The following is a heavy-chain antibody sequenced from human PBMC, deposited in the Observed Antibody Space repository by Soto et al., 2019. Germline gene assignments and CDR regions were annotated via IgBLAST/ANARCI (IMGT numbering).Heavy chain of an antibody. CDR3: VRFVTAPMLRLTWFDP. J-gene: IGHJ5*02. CDR1: GFTFSSYD. D-gene: IGHD2-2*01. Sequence: EVQLVESGGGLVQPGGSLRLSCAASGFTFSSYDMNWVRQAPGTGLEYVSSITTSGSYIYYGYSVRGRFTISRDNANHSLFLQTDRLSAEDTAVYFCVRFVTAPMLRLTWFDPWGQGTLVTVSS. V-gene: IGHV3-21*01. CDR2: ITTSGSYI.